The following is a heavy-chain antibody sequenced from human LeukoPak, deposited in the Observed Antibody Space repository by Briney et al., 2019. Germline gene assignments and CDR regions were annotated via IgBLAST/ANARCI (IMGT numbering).Heavy chain of an antibody. V-gene: IGHV4-59*01. CDR1: GGSISSYY. J-gene: IGHJ5*02. CDR3: ARVPHFGDYGWFDP. Sequence: SETLSLTCTVSGGSISSYYWSWIRQPPGKGLEWIGYIYYSGSTNYNPSLKSRVTISVDTSKNQFSLKLSSVTAADTAVYYCARVPHFGDYGWFDPWGQGTLVTVSS. D-gene: IGHD4-17*01. CDR2: IYYSGST.